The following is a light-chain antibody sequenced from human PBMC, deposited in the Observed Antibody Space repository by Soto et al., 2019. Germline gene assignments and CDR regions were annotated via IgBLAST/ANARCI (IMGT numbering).Light chain of an antibody. CDR1: SSNIGAPYD. CDR3: QSYDMSLNNYV. Sequence: QSVLTQPPSVSGAPGQTVTISCTGSSSNIGAPYDVHWYQHLPGAAPKLLIYGGNNRPSGVPDRFSGSRSGTSASLDITGVQAEDVSASFCQSYDMSLNNYVFGTGTKVTVL. J-gene: IGLJ1*01. V-gene: IGLV1-40*01. CDR2: GGN.